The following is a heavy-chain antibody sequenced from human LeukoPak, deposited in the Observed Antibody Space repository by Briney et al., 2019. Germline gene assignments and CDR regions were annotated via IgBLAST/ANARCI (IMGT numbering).Heavy chain of an antibody. CDR1: GFTFSSYG. Sequence: PGGSLRLSRAASGFTFSSYGMHWVRQAPGKGLEGGAVISYDGSNKYYADSVKGRFTISRDNSKNTLYLQMNSLRAEDTAVYYCAKDGGWELLYNYFDYWGQGTLVTVSS. V-gene: IGHV3-30*18. CDR3: AKDGGWELLYNYFDY. J-gene: IGHJ4*02. CDR2: ISYDGSNK. D-gene: IGHD1-26*01.